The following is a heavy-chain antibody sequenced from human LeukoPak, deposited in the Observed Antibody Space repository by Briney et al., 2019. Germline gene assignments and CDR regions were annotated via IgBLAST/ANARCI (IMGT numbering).Heavy chain of an antibody. D-gene: IGHD6-13*01. CDR1: GGSFSSDSYY. Sequence: PSETLSLTCTVSGGSFSSDSYYWGWIRQPPGKGLEWIGCISYSGSTNYNPCLKSRVTISVDTSKNQFSLKLSSVTAADTAVYFCASGGDSSRWYYFDYWGQGTLVTVSS. CDR3: ASGGDSSRWYYFDY. V-gene: IGHV4-61*01. CDR2: ISYSGST. J-gene: IGHJ4*02.